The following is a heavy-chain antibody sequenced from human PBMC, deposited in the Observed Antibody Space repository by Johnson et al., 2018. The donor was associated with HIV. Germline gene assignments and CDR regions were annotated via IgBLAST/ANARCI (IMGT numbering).Heavy chain of an antibody. D-gene: IGHD6-13*01. Sequence: VQLVESGGGLVKPGGSLRLSCAASGFTFSDYYMSWIRQAPGKGLEWVGRIKSKTDGGTTDYAAPVKGRFTISRDDSKNTLYLQMNSLRAEDTAVYYCAKYHWVVGSWQAFDIWGQGTMVTVSS. V-gene: IGHV3-15*01. CDR3: AKYHWVVGSWQAFDI. CDR1: GFTFSDYY. J-gene: IGHJ3*02. CDR2: IKSKTDGGTT.